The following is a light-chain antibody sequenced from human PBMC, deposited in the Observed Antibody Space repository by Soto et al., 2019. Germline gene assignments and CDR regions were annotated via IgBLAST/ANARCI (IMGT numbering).Light chain of an antibody. J-gene: IGKJ1*01. CDR2: LGS. CDR3: MQTRQTPT. CDR1: QNLMHSNGYNY. Sequence: DIVMTQSPLSLPVTPGEPASISCRSSQNLMHSNGYNYLDWYLQKPGQSPQLLIHLGSNRASGVPDRFSVSGSGTDVTLKISRVEAEDVGVYSCMQTRQTPTVGQGTKVEIK. V-gene: IGKV2-28*01.